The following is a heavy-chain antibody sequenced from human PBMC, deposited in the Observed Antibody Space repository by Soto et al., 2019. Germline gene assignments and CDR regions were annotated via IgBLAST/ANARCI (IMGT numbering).Heavy chain of an antibody. CDR1: GFTLSSYT. J-gene: IGHJ3*02. Sequence: GGSLRLSCAASGFTLSSYTMNWVRQAPGKGLQWVSSIDGSSNYRYYADSLRGRFTISRDNAKNSLYLEMSSLRAEDTATYYCARHRRITVTGDGFDSWGQGTVVTVSS. CDR3: ARHRRITVTGDGFDS. D-gene: IGHD1-20*01. V-gene: IGHV3-21*01. CDR2: IDGSSNYR.